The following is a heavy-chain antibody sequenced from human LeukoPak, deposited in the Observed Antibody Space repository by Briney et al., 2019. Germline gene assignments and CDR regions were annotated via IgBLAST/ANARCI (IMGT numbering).Heavy chain of an antibody. Sequence: ASVKVSCKASGYTFTGYYMHWVRQAPGQGLEWMGWINPNSGGTNYAPKFQGRVTMTRDTSISTAYMELSRLRSDDTAVYYCARVGIVSRMTTVTIFLGYWGQGTLVTVSS. CDR1: GYTFTGYY. V-gene: IGHV1-2*02. CDR2: INPNSGGT. J-gene: IGHJ4*02. D-gene: IGHD4-11*01. CDR3: ARVGIVSRMTTVTIFLGY.